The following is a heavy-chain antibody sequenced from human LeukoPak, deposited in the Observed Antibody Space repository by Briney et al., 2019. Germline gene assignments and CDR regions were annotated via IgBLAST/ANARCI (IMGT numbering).Heavy chain of an antibody. D-gene: IGHD3-10*01. CDR1: GFTFSNAW. CDR3: TTELLWLGESSGY. CDR2: IKSKTDGGTT. V-gene: IGHV3-15*01. J-gene: IGHJ4*02. Sequence: PGGSLRLSCAASGFTFSNAWMSWVRQAPGKGLEWVGRIKSKTDGGTTDYAAPVKGRFTISRDDSKSTLYLQMNSLKTEDTAVYYCTTELLWLGESSGYWGQGTLVTVSS.